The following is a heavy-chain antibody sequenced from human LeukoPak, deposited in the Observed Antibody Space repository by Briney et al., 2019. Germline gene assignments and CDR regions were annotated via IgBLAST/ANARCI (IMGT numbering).Heavy chain of an antibody. V-gene: IGHV3-21*01. Sequence: PGGSMRLSCAASGFTFSSYSMNWVRQAPGKGLEWVSSISSSSSYIYYADSVKGRFTISRDNAKNSLYLQMNSLRAEDTAVYYCAREGSGWPFDYWGQGTLVTVSS. CDR3: AREGSGWPFDY. CDR2: ISSSSSYI. J-gene: IGHJ4*02. D-gene: IGHD6-19*01. CDR1: GFTFSSYS.